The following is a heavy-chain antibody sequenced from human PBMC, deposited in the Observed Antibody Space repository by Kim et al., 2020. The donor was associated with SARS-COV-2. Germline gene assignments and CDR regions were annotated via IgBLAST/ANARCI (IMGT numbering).Heavy chain of an antibody. Sequence: GGSLRLSCAASGFTVSSNYMSWVRQAPGKGLEWVSVIYSGGSTYYADSVKGRFTISRDNSKNTLYPQMNSLRAEDTAVYYCARYGSGSNDPEAYYYYGMDVWGQGTTVTVSS. CDR3: ARYGSGSNDPEAYYYYGMDV. J-gene: IGHJ6*02. V-gene: IGHV3-66*01. CDR1: GFTVSSNY. D-gene: IGHD3-10*01. CDR2: IYSGGST.